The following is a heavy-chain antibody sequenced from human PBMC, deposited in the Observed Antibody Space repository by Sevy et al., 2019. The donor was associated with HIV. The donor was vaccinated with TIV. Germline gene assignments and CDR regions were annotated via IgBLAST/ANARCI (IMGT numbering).Heavy chain of an antibody. CDR2: TYYRSKWYN. Sequence: SQTLSLTCAISGDSVSSNSAAWNWIRQFPSRGLEWLGRTYYRSKWYNDYAVSVKSRITINPDTSKNQFSLQLNSVTPEDTAVYYCARAGDYVWGSYRFDAFDIWGQGTMVTVSS. CDR3: ARAGDYVWGSYRFDAFDI. V-gene: IGHV6-1*01. J-gene: IGHJ3*02. CDR1: GDSVSSNSAA. D-gene: IGHD3-16*02.